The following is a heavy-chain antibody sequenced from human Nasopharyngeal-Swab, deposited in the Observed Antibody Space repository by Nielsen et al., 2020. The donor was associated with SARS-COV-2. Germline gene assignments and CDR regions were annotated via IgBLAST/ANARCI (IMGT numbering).Heavy chain of an antibody. CDR2: ISAYSGKT. CDR1: GYTCTSYG. Sequence: AGKVSGKASGYTCTSYGISWVRQAPGQGLEWMGWISAYSGKTNFAQRCQDRVTMITDTSTSTAYIELKSLNSDDTAIYYCARTEAYDNYEDYWGQGTLVTVSS. J-gene: IGHJ4*02. V-gene: IGHV1-18*01. D-gene: IGHD4-17*01. CDR3: ARTEAYDNYEDY.